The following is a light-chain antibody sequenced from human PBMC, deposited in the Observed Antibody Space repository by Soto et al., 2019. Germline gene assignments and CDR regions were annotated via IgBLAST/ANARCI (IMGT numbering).Light chain of an antibody. J-gene: IGKJ4*01. CDR2: AAS. CDR1: QSISSY. Sequence: DIQMTQSPSSLSASVGDRVTITCRASQSISSYLNWYQQKPGKAPKVLIYAASSLQSGVPSRFSGIGSGTDFTLSISSLQPEDFATYDCQQSYRGHLTFGGGTKVEIK. CDR3: QQSYRGHLT. V-gene: IGKV1-39*01.